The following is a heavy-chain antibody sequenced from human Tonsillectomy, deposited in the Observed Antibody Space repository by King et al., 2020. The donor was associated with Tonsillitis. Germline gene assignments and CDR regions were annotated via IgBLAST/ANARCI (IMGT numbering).Heavy chain of an antibody. D-gene: IGHD5-12*01. CDR1: GFSLSNARMG. J-gene: IGHJ6*02. CDR2: IFSNDQK. CDR3: ARIIPTILVGAMDV. V-gene: IGHV2-26*01. Sequence: VTLKESGPVLVKPPETLTLTCTVSGFSLSNARMGVSWIRQPPGKALEWLAHIFSNDQKSYSTSLKSRLSISKDTSKSQVVLTMTNMDPVDTATYYCARIIPTILVGAMDVWGQGATVTVSS.